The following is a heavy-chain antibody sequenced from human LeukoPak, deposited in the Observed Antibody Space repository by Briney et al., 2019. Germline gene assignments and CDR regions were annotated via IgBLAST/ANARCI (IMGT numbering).Heavy chain of an antibody. CDR1: GFTFSSYW. CDR2: INSDGSST. Sequence: PGGSLRLSCAASGFTFSSYWMHWVRQAPGKGLVWVSRINSDGSSTSYADSVKGRFTISRKNAKNTLYLQMNSLRAEDTAVYYCARGLITMVRGVIIVDDWFDPWGQGTLVTVSS. V-gene: IGHV3-74*01. J-gene: IGHJ5*02. CDR3: ARGLITMVRGVIIVDDWFDP. D-gene: IGHD3-10*01.